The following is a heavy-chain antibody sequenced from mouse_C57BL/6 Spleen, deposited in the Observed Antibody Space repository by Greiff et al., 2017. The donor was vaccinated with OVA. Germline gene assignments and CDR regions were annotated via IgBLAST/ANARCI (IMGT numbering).Heavy chain of an antibody. Sequence: VQLQQPGAELVMPGASVKLSCKASGYTFTSYWMHWVKQRPGQGLEWIGEIDPSDSYTNYNQKFKGKSTLTVAKSSSTAYMQLSSLTSEDSAVYYGAKTCGSSPHWYFDGWGTGTTVTVAS. J-gene: IGHJ1*03. CDR1: GYTFTSYW. CDR2: IDPSDSYT. D-gene: IGHD1-1*01. V-gene: IGHV1-69*01. CDR3: AKTCGSSPHWYFDG.